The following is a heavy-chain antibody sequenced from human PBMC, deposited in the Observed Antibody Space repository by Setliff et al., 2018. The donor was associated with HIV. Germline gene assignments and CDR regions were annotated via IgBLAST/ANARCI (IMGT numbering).Heavy chain of an antibody. CDR2: VFPDDSDT. J-gene: IGHJ4*02. D-gene: IGHD3-10*01. V-gene: IGHV5-51*01. CDR1: GYSFTTLW. CDR3: ARSMGFKTTTRLDF. Sequence: GESLKISCQASGYSFTTLWIAWVRQMPGKGLEWMGMVFPDDSDTRYSPSFQGQVSMSADKSINTAYLQWSSLKASDTAVYYCARSMGFKTTTRLDFWGPGTLVTVSS.